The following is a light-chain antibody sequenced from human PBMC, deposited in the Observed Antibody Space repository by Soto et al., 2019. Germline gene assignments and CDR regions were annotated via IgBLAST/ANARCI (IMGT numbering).Light chain of an antibody. CDR1: QDISNY. V-gene: IGKV1-27*01. CDR2: AAS. Sequence: IQMTQSPSALSASVGDRVTITCRASQDISNYLAWYQQKPGKAPKLLIYAASTLQSGVPSRFSGSGSGTDFTLTISSLQPEDFATHYCQKYNSAPVPFGQGTKLEIK. J-gene: IGKJ2*01. CDR3: QKYNSAPVP.